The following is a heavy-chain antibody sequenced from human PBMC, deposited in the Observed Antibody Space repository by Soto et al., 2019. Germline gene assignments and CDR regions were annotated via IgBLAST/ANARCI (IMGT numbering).Heavy chain of an antibody. J-gene: IGHJ6*03. CDR2: INPSGGST. Sequence: GASVKVSCKASGYTFTSYYMHWVRQAPGQGLEWMGIINPSGGSTSYAQKFQGRVTMTRDTSTSTVYMELSSLRSEDTAVYYCARDGRWQGYSSSWHANYYYYYYMDVWGKRTKVTVS. V-gene: IGHV1-46*03. D-gene: IGHD6-13*01. CDR3: ARDGRWQGYSSSWHANYYYYYYMDV. CDR1: GYTFTSYY.